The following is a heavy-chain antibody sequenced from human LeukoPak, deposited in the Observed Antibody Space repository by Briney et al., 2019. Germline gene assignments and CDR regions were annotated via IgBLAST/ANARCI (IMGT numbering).Heavy chain of an antibody. D-gene: IGHD3-22*01. CDR2: IYPGDSDT. Sequence: GESLKISCKGSGHSFTSYWIGWVRHMPEKGLEWMGIIYPGDSDTRYSPSFQGQVTISADKSISTAYLQWSSLKASDTAMYYCARCAPYYDSSGYYYWGQGTLVTVSS. V-gene: IGHV5-51*01. CDR1: GHSFTSYW. CDR3: ARCAPYYDSSGYYY. J-gene: IGHJ4*02.